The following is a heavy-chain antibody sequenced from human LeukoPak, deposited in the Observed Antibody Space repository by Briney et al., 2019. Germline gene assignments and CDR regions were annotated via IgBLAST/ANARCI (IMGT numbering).Heavy chain of an antibody. Sequence: PGGSLRLSCAASGFTFSSYAMSWVRQAPGKGLEWVSYISSGGSTIYYADSVKGRFTISRDNAKNSLYLQMNSLRAEDTAVYYCARHLVVATYDYWGQGTLVTVSS. J-gene: IGHJ4*02. CDR1: GFTFSSYA. D-gene: IGHD2-21*01. CDR2: ISSGGSTI. V-gene: IGHV3-48*04. CDR3: ARHLVVATYDY.